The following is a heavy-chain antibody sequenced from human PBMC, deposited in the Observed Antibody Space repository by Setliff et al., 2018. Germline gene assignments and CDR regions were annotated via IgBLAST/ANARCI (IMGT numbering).Heavy chain of an antibody. CDR2: ISPYSDYI. V-gene: IGHV3-21*06. CDR3: ARSPANGGHDAFDV. Sequence: ETLSLSCAASTFTLGTYSMHWVRQAPGKGLAWVSSISPYSDYIYYADSVKGRFTISRDNAKNSLYLQMNSLGAEDTAVYFCARSPANGGHDAFDVWGQGTMVTVS. J-gene: IGHJ3*01. D-gene: IGHD6-25*01. CDR1: TFTLGTYS.